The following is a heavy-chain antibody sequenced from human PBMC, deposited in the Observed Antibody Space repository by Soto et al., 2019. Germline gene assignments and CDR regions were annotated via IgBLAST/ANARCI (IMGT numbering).Heavy chain of an antibody. D-gene: IGHD4-4*01. V-gene: IGHV3-7*05. Sequence: EVQLLESGGGLVQPGGSLRLSCAASGFTFSNYWMTWVRRAPGKGLEWVANIKQDGSERYYVDSLKGRFTISRDNAENSLYLQVSSLRAEDTALYYCARMVDYNSPYFDYWGQGTLVTVSS. CDR3: ARMVDYNSPYFDY. CDR1: GFTFSNYW. CDR2: IKQDGSER. J-gene: IGHJ4*02.